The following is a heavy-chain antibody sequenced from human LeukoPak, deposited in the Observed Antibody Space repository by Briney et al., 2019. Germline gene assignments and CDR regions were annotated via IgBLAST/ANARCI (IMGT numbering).Heavy chain of an antibody. D-gene: IGHD6-13*01. CDR3: AKDHEGEQQLVTLSFGY. V-gene: IGHV3-30*02. CDR2: IRFDGSNK. J-gene: IGHJ4*02. CDR1: GFTFSSYG. Sequence: GGSLRLSCAASGFTFSSYGMHWVRQAPGKGLEWVAFIRFDGSNKYYADSVKGRFTISRDNSKNTLYLQMNSLRAEDTAVYYCAKDHEGEQQLVTLSFGYWGQGTLVTVSS.